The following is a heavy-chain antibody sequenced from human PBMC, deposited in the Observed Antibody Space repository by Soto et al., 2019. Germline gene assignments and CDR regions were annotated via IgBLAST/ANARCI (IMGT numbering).Heavy chain of an antibody. CDR1: GGSISSGGYY. V-gene: IGHV4-31*03. CDR3: ARLAREYRPGAAGTLDAFDI. CDR2: IYYSGST. Sequence: SETLSLTCTVSGGSISSGGYYWSWIRQHPGKGLEWIGYIYYSGSTYYNPSLKSRVTISVDTSKNQFSLKLSSVTAADTAVYYCARLAREYRPGAAGTLDAFDIWGQGTMVTGSS. D-gene: IGHD6-13*01. J-gene: IGHJ3*02.